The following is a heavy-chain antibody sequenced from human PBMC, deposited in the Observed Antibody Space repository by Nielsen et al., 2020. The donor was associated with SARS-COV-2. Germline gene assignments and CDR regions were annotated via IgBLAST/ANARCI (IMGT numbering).Heavy chain of an antibody. CDR1: GFTFDDNA. D-gene: IGHD5-12*01. J-gene: IGHJ4*02. CDR3: AKSEVATIFDY. V-gene: IGHV3-9*01. Sequence: GGSLRLSCAASGFTFDDNAMHWVRQAPGKGLEWVSGISWNSGSIGYADSVKGRFIISRDNAKNSLYLQMNSLRAEDTALYYCAKSEVATIFDYWGQGTLVTVSS. CDR2: ISWNSGSI.